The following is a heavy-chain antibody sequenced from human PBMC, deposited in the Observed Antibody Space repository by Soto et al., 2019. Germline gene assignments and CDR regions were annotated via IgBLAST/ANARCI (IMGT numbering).Heavy chain of an antibody. CDR1: GGSISSSDYY. CDR2: IYYSGST. D-gene: IGHD2-2*01. Sequence: PSETLSLTCTVSGGSISSSDYYWGWIRQPPGKGLEWIGSIYYSGSTYYNPSLKSRVTISVDTSKNQFSLKLSSVTAADTAVYYCAGPDCISTSCYYHYYGMDGWGQGNTVTFSS. CDR3: AGPDCISTSCYYHYYGMDG. V-gene: IGHV4-39*01. J-gene: IGHJ6*02.